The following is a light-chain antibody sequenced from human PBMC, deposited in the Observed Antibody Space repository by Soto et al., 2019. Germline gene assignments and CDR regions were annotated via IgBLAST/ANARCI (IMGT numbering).Light chain of an antibody. CDR3: SSYTGSSTLV. Sequence: QSALTQPASVSGSPGQSITISCTGTSSDVGGYNYVSWYQQHPGKAPKLMIYEVSNRPSEVSNRFSGSKSGNTASLTISGLQADDEADYYCSSYTGSSTLVFGGGTKLTVL. CDR2: EVS. J-gene: IGLJ3*02. CDR1: SSDVGGYNY. V-gene: IGLV2-14*01.